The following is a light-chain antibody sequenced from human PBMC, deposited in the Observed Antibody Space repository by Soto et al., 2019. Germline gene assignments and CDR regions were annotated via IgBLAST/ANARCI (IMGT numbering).Light chain of an antibody. CDR1: QSVLHSSNNKNY. J-gene: IGKJ4*01. CDR2: WAS. V-gene: IGKV4-1*01. CDR3: QQYYTSPLT. Sequence: DIVMTQSPDSLAVSLGERATINCKSSQSVLHSSNNKNYLAWYQQKPGQPPKLLIYWASTRESGVPDRFSGSGSATDYTLTISSLQAEDVAVYSCQQYYTSPLTFGGGTKVEIK.